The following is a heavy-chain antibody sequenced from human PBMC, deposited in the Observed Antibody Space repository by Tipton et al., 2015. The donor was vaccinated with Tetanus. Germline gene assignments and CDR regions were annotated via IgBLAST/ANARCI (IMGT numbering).Heavy chain of an antibody. D-gene: IGHD3-22*01. V-gene: IGHV3-23*01. CDR2: ISGSGGST. J-gene: IGHJ3*02. CDR1: GFTFSSYA. CDR3: AKDGRGYYYDSSEGAFDI. Sequence: GSLRLSCAASGFTFSSYAMSWVRQAPGKGLEWVSAISGSGGSTYYADSVKGRFTISRDNSKNTLYLQMNSLRAEDTAVYYCAKDGRGYYYDSSEGAFDIWGQGTMVTVSS.